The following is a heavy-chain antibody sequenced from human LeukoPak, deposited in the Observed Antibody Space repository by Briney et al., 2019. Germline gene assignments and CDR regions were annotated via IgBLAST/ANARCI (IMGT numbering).Heavy chain of an antibody. CDR3: ARGSDSDTAMVTGQGYDAFDI. V-gene: IGHV4-39*01. CDR1: GGSISSSSYY. Sequence: SETLSLTCTVSGGSISSSSYYWGWIRQPPGKGLEWIGSIYFSGSTYYNPSLKSRVTISVDTSKNQFSLKLSSVTAADTAVYYCARGSDSDTAMVTGQGYDAFDIWGQGTMVTVSS. D-gene: IGHD5-18*01. CDR2: IYFSGST. J-gene: IGHJ3*02.